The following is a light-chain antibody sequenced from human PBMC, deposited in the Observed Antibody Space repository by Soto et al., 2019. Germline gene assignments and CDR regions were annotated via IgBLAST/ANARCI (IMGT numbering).Light chain of an antibody. CDR2: DTF. Sequence: EVVLTQSPATLSLSPGERATLSCSASQSVSTFVAWYQHKPCQAPRPVIYDTFKRATGVPDRFSGGGSGPDFTLIISSLEPEDFAVYYCQQRARWPMPFGQGTRLELK. CDR1: QSVSTF. CDR3: QQRARWPMP. J-gene: IGKJ5*01. V-gene: IGKV3-11*01.